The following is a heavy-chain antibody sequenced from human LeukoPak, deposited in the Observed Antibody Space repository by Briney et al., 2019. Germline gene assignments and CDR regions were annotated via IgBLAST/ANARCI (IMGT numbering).Heavy chain of an antibody. J-gene: IGHJ4*02. CDR1: GFTFSSYA. Sequence: GGSLRLSCAASGFTFSSYALHWVRQAPGKGLEWVAGISSDGTNKYYADSVKGRFTISRDNSKNTLYLQMNSLRAEDTAVYYCARDPRPDKNYYGSGSPVDHWGQGTLVTVSS. D-gene: IGHD3-10*01. CDR2: ISSDGTNK. CDR3: ARDPRPDKNYYGSGSPVDH. V-gene: IGHV3-30*04.